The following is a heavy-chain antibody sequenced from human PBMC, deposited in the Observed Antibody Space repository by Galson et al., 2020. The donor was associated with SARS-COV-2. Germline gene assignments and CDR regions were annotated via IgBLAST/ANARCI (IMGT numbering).Heavy chain of an antibody. Sequence: GESLKISCAASGFTFSTYSMNWVRQAPGKGLEWVSYISSGSSTIYYADSVKGRFTISRDNAKNSLYRQMNSLRAEDTAVYYCASYPKWGYWGQGTLVTVSS. CDR1: GFTFSTYS. CDR2: ISSGSSTI. J-gene: IGHJ4*02. CDR3: ASYPKWGY. V-gene: IGHV3-48*01. D-gene: IGHD7-27*01.